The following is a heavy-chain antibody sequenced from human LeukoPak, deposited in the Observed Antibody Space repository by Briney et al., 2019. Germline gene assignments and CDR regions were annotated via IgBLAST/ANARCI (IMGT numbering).Heavy chain of an antibody. CDR3: AKDMELAS. Sequence: GGSLRLSCAASGFTFSSYAMSWVRQSPGKGLEWVSAISGGGGSTYYAYYTDSVKGRFTISRDNSKNTLYLQMNSLRAEDTAVYFCAKDMELASWGQGTLVTVSS. J-gene: IGHJ5*02. V-gene: IGHV3-23*01. CDR2: ISGGGGST. CDR1: GFTFSSYA. D-gene: IGHD1-26*01.